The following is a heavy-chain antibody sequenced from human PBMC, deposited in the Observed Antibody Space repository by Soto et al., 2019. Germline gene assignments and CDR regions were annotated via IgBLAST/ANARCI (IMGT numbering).Heavy chain of an antibody. J-gene: IGHJ4*02. CDR2: INHSGST. CDR3: ARDKITGLFDY. V-gene: IGHV4-34*01. D-gene: IGHD2-8*02. Sequence: SETLSLTCTVSGGSLNHYYWTWIRQPPGTGLEWIGEINHSGSTNYNPSLKSRVTISVDTSKNQFSLKLTSVTAADTAVYYCARDKITGLFDYWGQGTLVNVSS. CDR1: GGSLNHYY.